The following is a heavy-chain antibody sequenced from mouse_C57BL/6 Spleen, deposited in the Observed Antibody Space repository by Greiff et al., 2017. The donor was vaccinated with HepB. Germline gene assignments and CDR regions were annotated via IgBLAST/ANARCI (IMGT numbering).Heavy chain of an antibody. J-gene: IGHJ2*01. CDR2: IYPGSGST. CDR1: GYTFTSYW. V-gene: IGHV1-55*01. Sequence: QVQLKQPGAELVKPGASVKMSCKASGYTFTSYWITWVKQRPGQGLEWIGDIYPGSGSTNYNEKFKSKATLTVDTSSSTAYMQLSSLTSEDAAVYYCARGDYYGSSYFDYWGQGTTLTVSS. D-gene: IGHD1-1*01. CDR3: ARGDYYGSSYFDY.